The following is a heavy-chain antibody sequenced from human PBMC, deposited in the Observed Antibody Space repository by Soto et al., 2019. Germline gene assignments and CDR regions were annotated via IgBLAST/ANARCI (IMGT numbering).Heavy chain of an antibody. CDR3: AKDYAGSSWYHDAFDI. CDR1: GFTFSSYA. J-gene: IGHJ3*02. Sequence: GGSLRLSCAASGFTFSSYAMSWVRQAPGKGLEWVSAISGSGGSTYYADSVKGRFTISRDNSKSTLYLQMNSLRAEDTAVYYCAKDYAGSSWYHDAFDIWGQGTMVTVSS. D-gene: IGHD6-13*01. CDR2: ISGSGGST. V-gene: IGHV3-23*01.